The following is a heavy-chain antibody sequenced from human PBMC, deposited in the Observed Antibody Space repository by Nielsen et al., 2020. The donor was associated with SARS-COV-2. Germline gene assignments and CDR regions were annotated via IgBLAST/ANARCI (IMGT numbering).Heavy chain of an antibody. J-gene: IGHJ6*02. CDR2: IIPIFGTA. CDR1: GYTFTSYG. D-gene: IGHD3-3*01. V-gene: IGHV1-69*06. Sequence: SVKVSCKASGYTFTSYGISWVRQAPGQGLEWMGGIIPIFGTANYAQKFQGRVTITADKSTSTAYMELSSLRSEDTAVYYCARPIRFLEWLSDYGMDVWGQGTTVTVSS. CDR3: ARPIRFLEWLSDYGMDV.